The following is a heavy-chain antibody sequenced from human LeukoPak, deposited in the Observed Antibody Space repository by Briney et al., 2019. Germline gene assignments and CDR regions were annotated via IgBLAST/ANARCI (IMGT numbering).Heavy chain of an antibody. CDR2: IKEDGSQI. CDR3: AGSSGWLFDY. CDR1: GFTFTNYW. Sequence: GGSLRLSCAGSGFTFTNYWMNWVRQAPGKGLEWVANIKEDGSQIYYADSVKGRFTISRDNAKNSVYLQMNSLRAEDTAVYYCAGSSGWLFDYWGQGTLVAVSS. V-gene: IGHV3-7*01. D-gene: IGHD6-19*01. J-gene: IGHJ4*02.